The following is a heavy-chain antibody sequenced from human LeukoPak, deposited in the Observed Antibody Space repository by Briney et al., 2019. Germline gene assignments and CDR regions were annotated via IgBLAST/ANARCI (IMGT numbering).Heavy chain of an antibody. Sequence: ASVKVSCKAAGYTFTGYYRHRVRQAPGQGLEWMGWINPNSGGTNYAQKFQGRVTMTRDTSISTACMELSRLRSDDTAVYYCARDVITMVRGVILDYWGQGTLVTVSS. D-gene: IGHD3-10*01. V-gene: IGHV1-2*02. CDR3: ARDVITMVRGVILDY. CDR1: GYTFTGYY. J-gene: IGHJ4*02. CDR2: INPNSGGT.